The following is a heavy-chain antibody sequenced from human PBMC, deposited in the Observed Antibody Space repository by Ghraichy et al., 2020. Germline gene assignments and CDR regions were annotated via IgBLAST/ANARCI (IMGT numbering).Heavy chain of an antibody. CDR3: ARSHIYDSGGLWVSYGMDL. J-gene: IGHJ6*01. D-gene: IGHD2-15*01. Sequence: GESLNISCEASGFNFNDYYMTWIRQVPGKGLEWVSYISTTGKTIYYADSVKGRFIVSRDNGDKSHYLHMSSLRVEDTAVYYCARSHIYDSGGLWVSYGMDLWGQGTTVNVAS. V-gene: IGHV3-11*01. CDR1: GFNFNDYY. CDR2: ISTTGKTI.